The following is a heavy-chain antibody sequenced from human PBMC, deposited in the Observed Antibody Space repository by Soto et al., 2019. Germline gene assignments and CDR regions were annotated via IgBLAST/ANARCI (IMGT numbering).Heavy chain of an antibody. V-gene: IGHV4-59*01. J-gene: IGHJ6*03. D-gene: IGHD2-15*01. CDR2: RYYSGGT. CDR3: XXXPXDAGYLHYSYMDV. CDR1: GDSISHXX. Sequence: QVQLQESGPGLVKPSETLSLTCTVSGDSISHXXXXXXXXXPXKGLEWIGYRYYSGGTSYNPSLKSRGTIXIXSXXNEFSXRXXXXXXXXXXXXXXXXXPXDAGYLHYSYMDVWGKGTTVTVSS.